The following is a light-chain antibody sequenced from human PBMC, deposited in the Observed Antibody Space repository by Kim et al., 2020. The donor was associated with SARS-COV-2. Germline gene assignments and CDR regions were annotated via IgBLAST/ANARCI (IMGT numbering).Light chain of an antibody. CDR1: QGLSGR. CDR2: EIS. Sequence: DIQMTQSPSSVSASVGDTVTITCRATQGLSGRLAWYQQKPGMVPKLLIYEISNLQSAVPSRFSGSGFGTDFTLTISSLQAEDFATYYCQQGFSFPYTFGQGTKLEI. CDR3: QQGFSFPYT. J-gene: IGKJ2*01. V-gene: IGKV1-12*01.